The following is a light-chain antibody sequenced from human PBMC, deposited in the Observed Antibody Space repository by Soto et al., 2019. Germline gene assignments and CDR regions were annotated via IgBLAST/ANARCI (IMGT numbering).Light chain of an antibody. V-gene: IGKV1-39*01. CDR1: QSISDY. Sequence: DIQMTQSPSSLSASVGDRVTITCRASQSISDYLNWYQQKPGKAPKLLINAASSLQSGVPSRFSGSGSGTDFTLTISSLQPEDFATYYCQQSYSDLGAFGQGTNVEIK. CDR3: QQSYSDLGA. J-gene: IGKJ1*01. CDR2: AAS.